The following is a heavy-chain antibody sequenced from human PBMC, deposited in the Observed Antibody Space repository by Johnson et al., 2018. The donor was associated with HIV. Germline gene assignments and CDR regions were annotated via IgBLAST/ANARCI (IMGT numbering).Heavy chain of an antibody. CDR2: ISNDGSKK. Sequence: QVQLVESGGGLVQPGGSLRLSCAASGFTFSNYAMGWVRQAPGKGLEWVAVISNDGSKKYDADSVKGRFTIFRDNSKNTLYLQMHGLRAEDTALYYCARPMETYYDYVWGSGAFDIWGQGTVVTVSS. V-gene: IGHV3-30-3*01. CDR3: ARPMETYYDYVWGSGAFDI. CDR1: GFTFSNYA. D-gene: IGHD3-16*01. J-gene: IGHJ3*02.